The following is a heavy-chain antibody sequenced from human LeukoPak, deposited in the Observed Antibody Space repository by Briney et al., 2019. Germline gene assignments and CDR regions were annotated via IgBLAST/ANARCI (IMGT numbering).Heavy chain of an antibody. CDR1: GFTFSSHW. D-gene: IGHD3-10*01. V-gene: IGHV3-7*01. CDR3: ARYYYASGRDY. Sequence: GGSLRLSCAVSGFTFSSHWMSWVRQAPGKGLEWVANVHPDGSEKYYVDSVKGRFTISRDNAKNSLYLQMSSLRAEDTAVYYCARYYYASGRDYWGQGTLVTVSS. CDR2: VHPDGSEK. J-gene: IGHJ4*02.